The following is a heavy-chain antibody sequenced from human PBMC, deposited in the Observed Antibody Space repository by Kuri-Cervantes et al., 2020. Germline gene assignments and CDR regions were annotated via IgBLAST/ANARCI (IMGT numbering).Heavy chain of an antibody. D-gene: IGHD1-7*01. J-gene: IGHJ6*02. CDR3: ARAPYNWNYAYGMDV. CDR2: IYSGGST. Sequence: GESLKISCAASGFTVSSNYMSWVRQPPGKGLEWVSVIYSGGSTYYADSVKGRFTISRDNSKNTLYLQMSTLRAEDTAVYYCARAPYNWNYAYGMDVWGQGTTVTVSS. CDR1: GFTVSSNY. V-gene: IGHV3-53*05.